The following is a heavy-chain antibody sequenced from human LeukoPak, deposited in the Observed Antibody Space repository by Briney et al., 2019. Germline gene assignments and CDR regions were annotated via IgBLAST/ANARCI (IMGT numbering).Heavy chain of an antibody. CDR1: EFTVSSNY. CDR3: ARGNSGSSDVEYNYGMDV. V-gene: IGHV3-53*01. D-gene: IGHD1-26*01. Sequence: GGSLRLSCAASEFTVSSNYMTWVRQAPGKGLEWVSVIYSGGSTYYADSVKGRFTISRDNSKNTLYLQMNSLRAEDTAVYYCARGNSGSSDVEYNYGMDVWGQGTTVTVSS. J-gene: IGHJ6*02. CDR2: IYSGGST.